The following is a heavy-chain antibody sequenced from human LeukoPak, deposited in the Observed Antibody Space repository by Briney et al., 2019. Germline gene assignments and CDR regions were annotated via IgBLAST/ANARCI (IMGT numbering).Heavy chain of an antibody. CDR3: TRRSIAPTTTEDY. J-gene: IGHJ4*02. Sequence: GGFLRLSCAASGFTVSNAWMSWVRQAPGKGLEWVGRIKSKSDGGTTDYAAPVKGRFTIARDESKNTLYLQMGSLTTEDTAMYYCTRRSIAPTTTEDYWGQGTLVTVSS. CDR1: GFTVSNAW. CDR2: IKSKSDGGTT. V-gene: IGHV3-15*01. D-gene: IGHD1-7*01.